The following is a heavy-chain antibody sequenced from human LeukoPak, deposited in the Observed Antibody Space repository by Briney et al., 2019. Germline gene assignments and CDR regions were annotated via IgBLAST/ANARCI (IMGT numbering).Heavy chain of an antibody. V-gene: IGHV3-23*01. CDR2: VGGDDRT. J-gene: IGHJ1*01. Sequence: GGSLRLSCAASGFTLSGNAMSWVRQAPGRGLEWASGVGGDDRTHYADSVRGRFTISRDNSTNTVSLDMNRLRVEDTAVYYCAKDLSWWAAADHWGQGALVTVAS. CDR3: AKDLSWWAAADH. D-gene: IGHD2-15*01. CDR1: GFTLSGNA.